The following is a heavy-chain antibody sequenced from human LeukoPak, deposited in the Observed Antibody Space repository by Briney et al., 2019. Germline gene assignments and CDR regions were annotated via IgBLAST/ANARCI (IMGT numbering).Heavy chain of an antibody. V-gene: IGHV3-23*01. CDR2: IRGSGGST. CDR1: GFTFSSYA. J-gene: IGHJ4*02. D-gene: IGHD4-17*01. Sequence: GGSLRLSCAASGFTFSSYAMSWVRQAPGKGLEWVSGIRGSGGSTYYADSVKGRFTISRDTSKNTLYLQMNSLRAEDTAVYYCAKAWRGDYIPDYFDYWGQGTLVTVSS. CDR3: AKAWRGDYIPDYFDY.